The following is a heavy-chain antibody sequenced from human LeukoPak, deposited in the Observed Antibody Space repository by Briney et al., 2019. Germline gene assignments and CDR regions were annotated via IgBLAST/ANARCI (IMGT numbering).Heavy chain of an antibody. J-gene: IGHJ5*02. CDR2: IRYDGSNK. Sequence: PGGSLRLSCAASGFTFSSYGMHWVRQAPGKGLEWVAFIRYDGSNKYYADSVKGRFTISRDNSKNTLYLQMNSLIAEDTAVYYCATAPGYSSSLGWFDPWGQGTLVTVSS. D-gene: IGHD6-13*01. CDR3: ATAPGYSSSLGWFDP. CDR1: GFTFSSYG. V-gene: IGHV3-30*02.